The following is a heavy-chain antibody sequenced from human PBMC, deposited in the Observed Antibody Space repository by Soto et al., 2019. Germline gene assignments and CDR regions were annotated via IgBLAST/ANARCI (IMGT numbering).Heavy chain of an antibody. V-gene: IGHV3-7*01. J-gene: IGHJ4*02. D-gene: IGHD3-9*01. CDR1: GFTFSSYW. CDR2: IKQDGSEK. Sequence: EVQLVESGGGLVQPGGSLRLSCAASGFTFSSYWMSWVRQAPGKGLEWVANIKQDGSEKYYVDSVKGRFTISRDNAKNSLYLQMNSLRAEDTAVYYCARDTPYYDILTGYQPPGDYWGQGTLVTVSS. CDR3: ARDTPYYDILTGYQPPGDY.